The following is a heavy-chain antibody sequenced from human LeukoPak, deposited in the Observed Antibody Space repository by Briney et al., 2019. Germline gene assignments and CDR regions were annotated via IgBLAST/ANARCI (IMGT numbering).Heavy chain of an antibody. Sequence: PGGSLRLSCAASGFNFNTYGMSWVRQTPGKGLEWLSYISGSSSTIYYADSVKGRSTISRDNAKNSLYLQMNSLRADDTAVYYCARDRDWKDEFDYWGQGTLVTVSS. J-gene: IGHJ4*02. CDR3: ARDRDWKDEFDY. CDR1: GFNFNTYG. D-gene: IGHD1-1*01. V-gene: IGHV3-48*01. CDR2: ISGSSSTI.